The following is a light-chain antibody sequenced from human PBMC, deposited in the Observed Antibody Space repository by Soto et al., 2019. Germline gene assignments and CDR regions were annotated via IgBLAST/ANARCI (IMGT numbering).Light chain of an antibody. J-gene: IGLJ2*01. V-gene: IGLV2-14*01. CDR2: DVS. CDR1: NSDIGTYIH. Sequence: QSALTQPASVSGSPGQSITISCTGTNSDIGTYIHVSWYQQHPGKAPKLLIYDVSNRPSGVSNRFSGSKSGNTASLTISGLQAEDEADYYCSSYTASRTKFGGGTKLTVL. CDR3: SSYTASRTK.